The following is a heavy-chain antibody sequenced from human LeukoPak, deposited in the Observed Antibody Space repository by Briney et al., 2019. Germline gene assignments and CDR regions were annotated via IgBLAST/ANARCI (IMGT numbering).Heavy chain of an antibody. CDR1: GFVFNSYS. Sequence: GGSLRLSCAASGFVFNSYSMIWVRQAPGKGLDWVSYISSSSTTIYYADSVKGRSTISRDNAKNSLFLQMNSLRDEDTALYYCARVFGGHFDSWGQGTLVTVSP. J-gene: IGHJ4*02. CDR2: ISSSSTTI. V-gene: IGHV3-48*02. CDR3: ARVFGGHFDS. D-gene: IGHD3-10*01.